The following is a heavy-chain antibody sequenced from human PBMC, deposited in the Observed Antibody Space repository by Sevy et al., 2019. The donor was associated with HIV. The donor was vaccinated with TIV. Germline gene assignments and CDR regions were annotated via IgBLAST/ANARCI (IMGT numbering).Heavy chain of an antibody. D-gene: IGHD4-17*01. CDR2: ISYDGSNK. J-gene: IGHJ4*02. CDR1: GFTFSSYA. CDR3: ARDTMTTVTTTVGY. V-gene: IGHV3-30-3*01. Sequence: GGSLRLSCAASGFTFSSYAMHWVRQAPGKGLEWVAVISYDGSNKYYADSVKGRFTISRDNSKNTLYLQMNSLRAEDTAVYYCARDTMTTVTTTVGYWGQGTLVTVSP.